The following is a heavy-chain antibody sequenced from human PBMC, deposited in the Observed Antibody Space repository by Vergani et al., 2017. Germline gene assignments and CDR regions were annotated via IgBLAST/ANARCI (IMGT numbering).Heavy chain of an antibody. CDR1: GFTFNQYG. CDR3: ARDLRLLYNRFDP. CDR2: TWYDGNNK. V-gene: IGHV3-33*01. J-gene: IGHJ5*02. D-gene: IGHD1-14*01. Sequence: QVQLVESGGGVVQPGRSLRLSCAASGFTFNQYGMHWVRQAPGKGLGWVAVTWYDGNNKQYADSVKGRFTISRDNSKSTMYLQMNSLTDEDTGVYYCARDLRLLYNRFDPWGQGTLVTVSS.